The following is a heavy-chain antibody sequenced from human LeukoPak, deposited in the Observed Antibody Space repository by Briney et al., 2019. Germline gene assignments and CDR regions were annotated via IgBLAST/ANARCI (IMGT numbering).Heavy chain of an antibody. CDR3: ARGHYYGSGSDYFDY. D-gene: IGHD3-10*01. CDR1: GFTFKNYA. V-gene: IGHV3-23*01. J-gene: IGHJ4*02. CDR2: SGGGIT. Sequence: GGSLRLSCAASGFTFKNYAINWVRQAPGKGLEWVATSGGGITNYADSVKGRFTISRDNSKDTLYLQMNSLRAEDTAVYYCARGHYYGSGSDYFDYWGQGTLVTVSS.